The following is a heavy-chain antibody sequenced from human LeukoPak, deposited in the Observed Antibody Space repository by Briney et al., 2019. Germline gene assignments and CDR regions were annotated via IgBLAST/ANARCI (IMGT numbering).Heavy chain of an antibody. CDR2: ISGSGGST. V-gene: IGHV3-23*01. J-gene: IGHJ1*01. CDR1: GFTFSSYA. D-gene: IGHD1-26*01. CDR3: AKDPPAIVGATFMGYFQH. Sequence: PGGSLRLSCAASGFTFSSYAMSWVRQAPGKGLEWVSAISGSGGSTYYADSVKGRFTISRDNSKNTLYLQMNSLRAEDTAVYYCAKDPPAIVGATFMGYFQHWGQGTLVTVSS.